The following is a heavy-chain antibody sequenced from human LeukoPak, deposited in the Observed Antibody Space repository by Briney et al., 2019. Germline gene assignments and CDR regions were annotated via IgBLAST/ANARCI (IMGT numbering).Heavy chain of an antibody. D-gene: IGHD3-22*01. V-gene: IGHV3-7*01. J-gene: IGHJ4*02. CDR1: GFTFSNAW. CDR3: ARRYYYDSSGYYFDY. CDR2: IKQDGSEK. Sequence: GGSLRLSCAASGFTFSNAWMGWVRQAPGKGLEWVANIKQDGSEKYYVDSVKGRFTISRDNAKNSLYLQMNSLRAEDTAVYYCARRYYYDSSGYYFDYWGQGTLVTVSS.